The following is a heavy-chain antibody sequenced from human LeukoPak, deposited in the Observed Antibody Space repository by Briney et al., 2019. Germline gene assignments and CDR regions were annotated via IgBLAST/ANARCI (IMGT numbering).Heavy chain of an antibody. CDR3: ASQNLLTGYSYFDY. CDR1: GYSISSGYY. V-gene: IGHV4-38-2*02. CDR2: IYHSGST. J-gene: IGHJ4*02. D-gene: IGHD3-9*01. Sequence: SETLSLTCTVSGYSISSGYYWGWIRQPPGKGLEWIGSIYHSGSTYYNPSLKSRVTISVDKSKNQFSLKLSSVTAADTAVYYCASQNLLTGYSYFDYWGQGTLVTVSS.